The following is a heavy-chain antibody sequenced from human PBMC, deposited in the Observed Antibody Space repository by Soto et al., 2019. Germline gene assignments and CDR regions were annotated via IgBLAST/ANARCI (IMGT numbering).Heavy chain of an antibody. D-gene: IGHD5-18*01. J-gene: IGHJ6*02. Sequence: AASVKVSCKASGYTFTNFGICWGRQAPGQGLEWMGWIIAYNGNTNYAQKFQGRVTITADESTSTAYMELSSLRSEDTAVYYCARDSGYSYGWRGMDVWGQGTTVTVSS. CDR3: ARDSGYSYGWRGMDV. CDR2: IIAYNGNT. CDR1: GYTFTNFG. V-gene: IGHV1-18*01.